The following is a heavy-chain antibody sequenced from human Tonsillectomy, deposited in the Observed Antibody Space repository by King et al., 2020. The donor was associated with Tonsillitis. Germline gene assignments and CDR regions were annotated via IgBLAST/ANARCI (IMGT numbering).Heavy chain of an antibody. CDR2: LSYDGTNK. CDR3: ARPYCSGASCPDYYYYYGLDV. J-gene: IGHJ6*02. CDR1: GFTFSDFA. Sequence: VQLVESGGGVVQPGRSLRLSCAASGFTFSDFAMHWVRQAPGKGLDWVALLSYDGTNKYYADSVKGRFTISRDNSKNTLYLQMNSLRGEDTAVYYCARPYCSGASCPDYYYYYGLDVWGQGTTVTVSS. D-gene: IGHD2-15*01. V-gene: IGHV3-30-3*01.